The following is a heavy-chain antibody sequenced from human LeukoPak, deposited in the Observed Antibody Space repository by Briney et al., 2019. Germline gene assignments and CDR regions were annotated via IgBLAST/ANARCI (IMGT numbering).Heavy chain of an antibody. J-gene: IGHJ4*02. CDR1: GFTFRSYW. D-gene: IGHD3-22*01. CDR3: TTYYDSGPSKD. Sequence: GGALRLSCAASGFTFRSYWMAWVRQAPGKGLEWVANIKKDGSDQYYGDAVKGRFPISRDNTKNSLFLQMNSLRAEDTAMYYCTTYYDSGPSKDWGQGTLVTVSS. V-gene: IGHV3-7*05. CDR2: IKKDGSDQ.